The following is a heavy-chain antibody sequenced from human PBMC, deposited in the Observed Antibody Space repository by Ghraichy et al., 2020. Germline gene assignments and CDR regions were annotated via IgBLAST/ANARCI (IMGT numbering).Heavy chain of an antibody. D-gene: IGHD1-1*01. CDR3: ARIREGGSRYNAFDI. CDR2: IKQDASEQ. J-gene: IGHJ3*02. Sequence: GGSLRLSCAASGFTLSNYWMTWVRQAPGKGLQSVASIKQDASEQYYVDSVRGRFTISRDNAKISLYLQMNSLRAEDTALYYCARIREGGSRYNAFDIWGQGTMVTVSS. CDR1: GFTLSNYW. V-gene: IGHV3-7*01.